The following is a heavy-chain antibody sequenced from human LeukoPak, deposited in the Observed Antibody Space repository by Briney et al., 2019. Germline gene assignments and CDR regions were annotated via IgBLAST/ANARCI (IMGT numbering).Heavy chain of an antibody. CDR2: ISNSGST. CDR3: GRDALVGYFSYYYMDV. D-gene: IGHD2-15*01. V-gene: IGHV4-59*11. Sequence: SETQSLTCTVSGGSISSHYWTWIRQSPVKGLEWIGDISNSGSTSYNPPLKSRVTISIDTSKNQFSLKLSSVTAADTAVYYCGRDALVGYFSYYYMDVWGKGTTVTVSS. J-gene: IGHJ6*03. CDR1: GGSISSHY.